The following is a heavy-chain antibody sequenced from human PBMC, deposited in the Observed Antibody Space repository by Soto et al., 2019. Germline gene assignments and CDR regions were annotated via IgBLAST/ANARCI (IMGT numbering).Heavy chain of an antibody. Sequence: QVQLQQWGAGLLKPSETLSLTCAVYGGSLSGYYGNWIRQSPGKGLEWIGEINHSGSTNYNPSLKSRVTISIDTSTNQSSLKLSSVTAADTAVYYCARTMNLDVWGQGTTVIVSS. V-gene: IGHV4-34*01. J-gene: IGHJ6*02. CDR1: GGSLSGYY. D-gene: IGHD3-22*01. CDR2: INHSGST. CDR3: ARTMNLDV.